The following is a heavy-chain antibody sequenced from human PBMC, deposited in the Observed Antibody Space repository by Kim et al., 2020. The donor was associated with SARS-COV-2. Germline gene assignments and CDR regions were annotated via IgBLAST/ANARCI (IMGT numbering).Heavy chain of an antibody. Sequence: SETLSLTCAVSGGSISSSNWWSWVRQPPGKGLEWIGEIYHSGSTNYNPSLKSRVTISVDKSKNQFSLKLSSVTAADTAVYYCASMVRGRSYYYYYYGMDVWGQGTTVTVSS. D-gene: IGHD3-10*01. V-gene: IGHV4-4*02. CDR3: ASMVRGRSYYYYYYGMDV. CDR1: GGSISSSNW. CDR2: IYHSGST. J-gene: IGHJ6*02.